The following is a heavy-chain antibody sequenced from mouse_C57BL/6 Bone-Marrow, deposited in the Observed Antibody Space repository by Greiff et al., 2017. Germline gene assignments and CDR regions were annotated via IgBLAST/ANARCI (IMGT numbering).Heavy chain of an antibody. D-gene: IGHD2-13*01. CDR2: ISSGGSYT. V-gene: IGHV5-6*01. Sequence: EVKLQESGGDLVKPGGSLKLSCAASGFTFSSYGMSWVRQTPDKRLEWVATISSGGSYTSYPDSVKGRFTISRDNAKNTLYLQMSSLKSEDTAMYYCARLTSFDYWGQGTTLTVSS. CDR3: ARLTSFDY. J-gene: IGHJ2*01. CDR1: GFTFSSYG.